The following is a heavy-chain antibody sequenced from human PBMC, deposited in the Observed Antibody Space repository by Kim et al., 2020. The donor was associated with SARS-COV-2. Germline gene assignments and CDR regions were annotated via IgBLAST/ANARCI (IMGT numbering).Heavy chain of an antibody. Sequence: GGSLRLSCAASGFTLSDYYMSWIRQAPGKGLEWVSYISSSGNTIYYADSVKGRFTISRDNTKNSVYLQMNSLRAEDTAMYYCARDRPRVLVTGAFDFWGQGTLVTLSS. CDR1: GFTLSDYY. CDR2: ISSSGNTI. V-gene: IGHV3-11*01. CDR3: ARDRPRVLVTGAFDF. J-gene: IGHJ4*02. D-gene: IGHD2-15*01.